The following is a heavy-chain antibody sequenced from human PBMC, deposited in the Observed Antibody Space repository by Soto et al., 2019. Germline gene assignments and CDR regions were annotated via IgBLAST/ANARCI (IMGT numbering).Heavy chain of an antibody. CDR2: ISSSSSYT. D-gene: IGHD3-22*01. CDR3: ARSGRVVVIMDYYYGMDV. J-gene: IGHJ6*02. Sequence: GGSLRLSCAASGFTFSDYYMSWIRQATGKGLEWVSYISSSSSYTNYADSVKGRFTISRDNAKNSLYLQMNSLRAEDTAVYYCARSGRVVVIMDYYYGMDVWGQGTTVTVSS. CDR1: GFTFSDYY. V-gene: IGHV3-11*06.